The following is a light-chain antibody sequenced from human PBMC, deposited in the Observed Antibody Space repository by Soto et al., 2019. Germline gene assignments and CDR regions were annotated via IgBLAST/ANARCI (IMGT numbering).Light chain of an antibody. J-gene: IGKJ5*01. V-gene: IGKV3-11*01. CDR3: QQRNFGPPIT. CDR1: QSVSTY. Sequence: TKSPVTLSLYPAERATLSCRVSQSVSTYLAWYQFKPGQAPRLLIYDASRRASGVPARFSGSGSGTDFTLTISSLVPEDFALYYYQQRNFGPPITFGQGTRLEV. CDR2: DAS.